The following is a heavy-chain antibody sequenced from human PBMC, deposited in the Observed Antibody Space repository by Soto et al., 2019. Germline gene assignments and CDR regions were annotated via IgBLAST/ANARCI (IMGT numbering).Heavy chain of an antibody. Sequence: ASVKVSCKASGYTFTSYDINWVRQATGQGLEWVGWMNPNSGNTGYAQKFQGRVTMTRNTSISTAYMELSSLRSEDTAVYCCARGQTKRKIFGVVISPRWFDPWGQGTLVTVSS. CDR3: ARGQTKRKIFGVVISPRWFDP. D-gene: IGHD3-3*01. V-gene: IGHV1-8*01. CDR2: MNPNSGNT. CDR1: GYTFTSYD. J-gene: IGHJ5*02.